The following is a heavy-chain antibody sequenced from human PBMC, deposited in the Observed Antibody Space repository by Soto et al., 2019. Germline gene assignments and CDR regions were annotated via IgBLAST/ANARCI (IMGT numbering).Heavy chain of an antibody. J-gene: IGHJ5*02. CDR2: IYYSGST. V-gene: IGHV4-39*01. D-gene: IGHD5-18*01. CDR3: ARQGDTARVTRNNWFDP. Sequence: PLEVLSVTCAVSGGSISSSRYYWGWIRQPPGKGLEWIGSIYYSGSTYYNPSLKSRVTISVDTSKNQFSLKLSSVTAADTAVYYCARQGDTARVTRNNWFDPWGQGTLVPVSS. CDR1: GGSISSSRYY.